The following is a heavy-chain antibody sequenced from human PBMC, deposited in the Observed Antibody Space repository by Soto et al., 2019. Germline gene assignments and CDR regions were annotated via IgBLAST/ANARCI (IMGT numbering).Heavy chain of an antibody. D-gene: IGHD2-15*01. CDR2: ISYDGSNK. CDR1: GFTFSSYG. CDR3: AKDPRVAARTNYFDY. V-gene: IGHV3-30*18. Sequence: QVQLVESGGGVVQPGRSLRLSCXASGFTFSSYGMHWVRQAPGKGLEWVAVISYDGSNKYYADSVKGRFTISRDNSKNSLYLQMNSLRAEDTAVYYCAKDPRVAARTNYFDYWGQGTLVTVSS. J-gene: IGHJ4*02.